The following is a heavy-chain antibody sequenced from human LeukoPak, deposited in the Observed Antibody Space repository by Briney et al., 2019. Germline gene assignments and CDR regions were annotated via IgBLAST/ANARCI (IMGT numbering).Heavy chain of an antibody. D-gene: IGHD3-22*01. J-gene: IGHJ4*02. CDR2: IYSGGST. V-gene: IGHV3-53*01. CDR3: AIGHPGSSGSRRNDY. CDR1: GFTFGDYA. Sequence: GGSLRLSCTGSGFTFGDYAMSWFRQAPGKGLEWVSVIYSGGSTYYADSVKGRFTISRDNSKNTLYLQMNSLRAEDTAVYYCAIGHPGSSGSRRNDYWGQGTLVTVSS.